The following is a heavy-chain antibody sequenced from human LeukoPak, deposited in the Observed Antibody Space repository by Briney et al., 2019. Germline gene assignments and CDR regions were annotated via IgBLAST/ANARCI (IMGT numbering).Heavy chain of an antibody. V-gene: IGHV3-23*01. CDR1: GFTFSHFA. CDR2: IGVSGGST. Sequence: GGSLRLSCAASGFTFSHFAMSWVRQAPGKGLEWVSAIGVSGGSTYYADSVKGRFTISRDNSKNTLYLQMNSLRAEDTAIYYCAKETSHQYNYGYFDYWGQGTLVTVSS. J-gene: IGHJ4*02. D-gene: IGHD5-18*01. CDR3: AKETSHQYNYGYFDY.